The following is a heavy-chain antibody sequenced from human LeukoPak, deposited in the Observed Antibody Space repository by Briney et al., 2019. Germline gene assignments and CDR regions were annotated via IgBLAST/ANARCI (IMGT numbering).Heavy chain of an antibody. Sequence: ASVKVSCKASGYTFTDYYMHWVRQAPGQGLEWMGWINPNSGGTHYAQKFQGSVTMTRDTSISTAYMELSRLRSDDTAVYYCARVVHPIAARLGAFDIWGQGTMVTVSS. V-gene: IGHV1-2*02. CDR3: ARVVHPIAARLGAFDI. CDR1: GYTFTDYY. J-gene: IGHJ3*02. D-gene: IGHD6-6*01. CDR2: INPNSGGT.